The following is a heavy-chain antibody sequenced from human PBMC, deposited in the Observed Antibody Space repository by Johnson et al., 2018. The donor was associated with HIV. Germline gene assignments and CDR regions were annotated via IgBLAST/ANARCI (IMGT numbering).Heavy chain of an antibody. J-gene: IGHJ3*02. CDR1: GFIVSNNY. Sequence: VQLVESGGGLIQPGGSLRLSCAASGFIVSNNYMSWVRQAPGKGLEWVSGISWNSGSIGYADSVKGRFPISRDNAKNSLYLQMNSLRAEDTALYYCARDRGGSWAFDIWGQGTMVTVSS. CDR3: ARDRGGSWAFDI. D-gene: IGHD1-26*01. CDR2: ISWNSGSI. V-gene: IGHV3-9*01.